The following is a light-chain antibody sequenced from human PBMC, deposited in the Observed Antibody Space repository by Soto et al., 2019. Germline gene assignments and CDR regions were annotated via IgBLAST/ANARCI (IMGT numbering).Light chain of an antibody. J-gene: IGKJ2*01. Sequence: EIVMTQSPATLSVSPGERATLSCRASQSVSSNLAWYQQKPGQAPRLLIYGASTRATGIPARFSGSGSGTEFPLTISSLQSEDFAVYYCQQYNNSPPYTFGQGNKLEIK. CDR3: QQYNNSPPYT. V-gene: IGKV3-15*01. CDR2: GAS. CDR1: QSVSSN.